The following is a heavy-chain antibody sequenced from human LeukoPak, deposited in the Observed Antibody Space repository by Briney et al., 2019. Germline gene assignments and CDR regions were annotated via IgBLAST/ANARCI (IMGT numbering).Heavy chain of an antibody. CDR3: ARRRGDGYNSPFDY. J-gene: IGHJ4*02. CDR2: IYPGDSDT. CDR1: GYSFNNYW. D-gene: IGHD5-24*01. V-gene: IGHV5-51*01. Sequence: GESLKVSFKGSGYSFNNYWIGWVRQMPGKGLEWMGNIYPGDSDTRYSPSFQGQVTISADKSISTAYLQWSSLKASDTAMYYCARRRGDGYNSPFDYWGQGTLVTVSS.